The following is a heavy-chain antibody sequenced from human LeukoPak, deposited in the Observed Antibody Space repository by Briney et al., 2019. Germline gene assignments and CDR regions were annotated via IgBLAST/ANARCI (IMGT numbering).Heavy chain of an antibody. D-gene: IGHD2-8*02. J-gene: IGHJ4*02. Sequence: PGGSLRLSCAASGFTFSSYAMSWVRQAPGKGLEWVSAISGSGGSTYYADSVKGRFTISRDNSKNTLYLQMNILRAEDTAVYYCAKDARWGTGGRRVRSGYNPFDYWGQGTLVTVSS. CDR2: ISGSGGST. CDR1: GFTFSSYA. V-gene: IGHV3-23*01. CDR3: AKDARWGTGGRRVRSGYNPFDY.